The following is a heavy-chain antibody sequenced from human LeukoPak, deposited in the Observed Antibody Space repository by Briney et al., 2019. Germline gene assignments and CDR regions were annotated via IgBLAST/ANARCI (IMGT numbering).Heavy chain of an antibody. Sequence: SETLSLTCTVSGGSISSSSYYWGWIRQPPGKGLEWIGSIYYSGSTYYNPSLKSRVTISVDTSKNQFSLKLSSVTAADTAVYYCARHSSVIDDFWSGYPRYFDYWGQGTLVTVSS. V-gene: IGHV4-39*01. CDR2: IYYSGST. CDR1: GGSISSSSYY. J-gene: IGHJ4*02. CDR3: ARHSSVIDDFWSGYPRYFDY. D-gene: IGHD3-3*01.